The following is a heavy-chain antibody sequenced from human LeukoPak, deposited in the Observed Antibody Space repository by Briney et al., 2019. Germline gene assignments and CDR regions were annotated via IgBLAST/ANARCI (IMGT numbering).Heavy chain of an antibody. D-gene: IGHD6-13*01. CDR1: GGSISSYY. V-gene: IGHV4-59*01. CDR3: ARASQQLVLMFDY. Sequence: SETLSLTCTVSGGSISSYYWSWIRQPPGKGLEWIGYIYYSGSTNYNPSLKSRVTISVDTSKNQFSLKLSSVTAADTAVYYCARASQQLVLMFDYWGQGTLVTVPS. CDR2: IYYSGST. J-gene: IGHJ4*02.